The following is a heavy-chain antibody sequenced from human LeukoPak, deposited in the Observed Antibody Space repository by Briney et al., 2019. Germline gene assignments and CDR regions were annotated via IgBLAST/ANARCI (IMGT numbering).Heavy chain of an antibody. CDR3: ARESIIYYDSSGYSDY. V-gene: IGHV3-20*04. D-gene: IGHD3-22*01. Sequence: PGGSLRLSCAASGFTFDDYGMSWVRQAPGKGLEWVSGINWNGGSTGYADSVEGRFTISRDNAKNSLYLQMNSLRAEDTALYYCARESIIYYDSSGYSDYWGQGTLVTVSS. CDR2: INWNGGST. J-gene: IGHJ4*02. CDR1: GFTFDDYG.